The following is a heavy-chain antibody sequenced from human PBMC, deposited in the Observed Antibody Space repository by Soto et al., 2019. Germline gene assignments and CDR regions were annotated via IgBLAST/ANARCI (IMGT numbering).Heavy chain of an antibody. CDR3: SNFYYYDSSVLGPFDY. CDR2: ITHSGDST. CDR1: RFTFSTYA. J-gene: IGHJ4*02. D-gene: IGHD3-22*01. Sequence: EVKLLESGGGLVQPGGSLRLSCGASRFTFSTYAISWVRQAPGKGLEWVSTITHSGDSTYYADSVKGRFTISRDNAKNTLWLQMNSLRADDTAVYYCSNFYYYDSSVLGPFDYWGQGTLVTVAS. V-gene: IGHV3-23*01.